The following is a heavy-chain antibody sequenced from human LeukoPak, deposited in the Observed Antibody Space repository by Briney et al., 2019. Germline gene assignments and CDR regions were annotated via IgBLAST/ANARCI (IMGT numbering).Heavy chain of an antibody. CDR2: MSYDGSDK. CDR1: GFTFSSYA. Sequence: GGSLRLSCAASGFTFSSYAMHWVRQAPGEGLEWVAVMSYDGSDKFYADSVKGRFTISRDNSKNTLYLQMNSLGAEDTALYYCAKGFCSSTTCYTYYYYFMGVWGKGTTVTVSS. D-gene: IGHD2-2*02. V-gene: IGHV3-30-3*01. CDR3: AKGFCSSTTCYTYYYYFMGV. J-gene: IGHJ6*03.